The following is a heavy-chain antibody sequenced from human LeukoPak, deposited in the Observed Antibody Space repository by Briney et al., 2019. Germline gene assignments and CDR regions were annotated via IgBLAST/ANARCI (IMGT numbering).Heavy chain of an antibody. V-gene: IGHV3-66*02. CDR2: IYSGGST. CDR3: AREGYSSGSRTGIDY. J-gene: IGHJ4*02. CDR1: GFTVSSNF. D-gene: IGHD5-18*01. Sequence: GGSLRLSCAASGFTVSSNFMNWVRQAPGRGLEWVSVIYSGGSTSYADSVKGRFTISGDNSKNTLFLQMNSLRIDDTAVYYCAREGYSSGSRTGIDYWGQGTLVTVSS.